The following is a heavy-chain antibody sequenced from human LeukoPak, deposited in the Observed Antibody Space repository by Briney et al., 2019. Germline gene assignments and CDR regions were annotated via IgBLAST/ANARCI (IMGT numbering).Heavy chain of an antibody. CDR3: ARVGRVRGVIRLDY. CDR1: GYTFTNYY. D-gene: IGHD3-10*01. J-gene: IGHJ4*02. CDR2: ITPSGGST. V-gene: IGHV1-46*01. Sequence: GASVKLSCKASGYTFTNYYMHWVRQAPGQGLEWLGLITPSGGSTWYAQKFQGRVTMTRDMSTSTDYMELSSLRSEDTAVYYCARVGRVRGVIRLDYWGQGTLVTVSS.